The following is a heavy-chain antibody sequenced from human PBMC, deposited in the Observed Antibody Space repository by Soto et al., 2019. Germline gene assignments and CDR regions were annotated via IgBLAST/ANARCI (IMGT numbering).Heavy chain of an antibody. V-gene: IGHV3-11*01. Sequence: GGSLRLSCVASGFIFNDYYMTWIRQAPGKGLEWVSYISKSGNTKSYADSVKGRFTISRDNAKSSLHLQMNSLRAEDTAVYYCASYFDFWSGYYEPTANPFDIWGQGTMVTVSS. D-gene: IGHD3-3*01. CDR1: GFIFNDYY. CDR3: ASYFDFWSGYYEPTANPFDI. CDR2: ISKSGNTK. J-gene: IGHJ3*02.